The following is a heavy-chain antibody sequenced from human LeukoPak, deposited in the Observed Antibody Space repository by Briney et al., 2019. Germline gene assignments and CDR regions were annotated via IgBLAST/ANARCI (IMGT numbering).Heavy chain of an antibody. CDR3: ARLQSSGLVWSVY. CDR1: GGSISSSSYY. D-gene: IGHD2-21*01. Sequence: ASETLSLTCTVSGGSISSSSYYWGWIRQPPGKGLEWIGSIYYSGSTYYNPSLKSRVTISVDTSKNQFSLKLSSVTAPDTAVYYCARLQSSGLVWSVYWGQGTLVTVSS. V-gene: IGHV4-39*01. J-gene: IGHJ4*02. CDR2: IYYSGST.